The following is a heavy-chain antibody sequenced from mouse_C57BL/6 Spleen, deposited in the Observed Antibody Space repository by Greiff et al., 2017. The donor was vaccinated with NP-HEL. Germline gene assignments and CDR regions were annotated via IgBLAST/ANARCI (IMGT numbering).Heavy chain of an antibody. V-gene: IGHV2-2*01. CDR3: ARNSAGTRDWYFDV. D-gene: IGHD4-1*01. CDR1: GFSLTSYG. J-gene: IGHJ1*03. CDR2: IWSGGST. Sequence: QVQLQQSGPGLVQPSQSLSITCTVSGFSLTSYGVHWVRQSPGKGLEWLGVIWSGGSTDYNAAFISRLSISKDNSKSQVFFKMNSLQADDTAIYYCARNSAGTRDWYFDVWGTGTTVTVSS.